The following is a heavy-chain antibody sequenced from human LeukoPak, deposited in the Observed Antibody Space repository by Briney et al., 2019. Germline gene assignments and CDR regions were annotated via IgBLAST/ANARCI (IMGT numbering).Heavy chain of an antibody. J-gene: IGHJ4*02. V-gene: IGHV3-43*01. CDR1: GFTFDDHT. CDR2: INWDGSSP. D-gene: IGHD2-15*01. Sequence: PGGSLRLSCVASGFTFDDHTMHWVRQAPGKALQWVSLINWDGSSPHYADSVKGRFTISRDNRKNSLYLQMSSLRAEDTGFYYCAKEECSGGSCYQRGTYYFDYWGRGTLVTVSS. CDR3: AKEECSGGSCYQRGTYYFDY.